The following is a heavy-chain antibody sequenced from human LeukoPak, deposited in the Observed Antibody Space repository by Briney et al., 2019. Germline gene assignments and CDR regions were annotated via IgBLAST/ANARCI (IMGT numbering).Heavy chain of an antibody. CDR1: GGSISSYY. D-gene: IGHD3-10*01. J-gene: IGHJ5*02. CDR3: ARRYYGSGSRQNWFDP. Sequence: SETLSLTCTVSGGSISSYYWSWIRQPPGKGLEWIGYIYYSGSTNYNPSLKSRVTISVDTSKNQFSLKLGSVTAADTAVYYCARRYYGSGSRQNWFDPWGQGTLVTVSS. V-gene: IGHV4-59*01. CDR2: IYYSGST.